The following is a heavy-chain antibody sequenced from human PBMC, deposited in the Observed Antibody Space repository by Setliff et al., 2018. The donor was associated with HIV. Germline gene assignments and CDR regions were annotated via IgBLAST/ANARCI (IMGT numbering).Heavy chain of an antibody. CDR3: ARVRPHYDSSGYYNYYYYYMDV. CDR1: GGSIKSSSDY. Sequence: PSETLSLTCTVSGGSIKSSSDYWGWIRQPPGKGLEWIGTIYYSGSTYYNPSLKSRVTISVDTSKNQFSLKLSSVTAADTAVYYCARVRPHYDSSGYYNYYYYYMDVWGKGTTVTVSS. D-gene: IGHD3-22*01. V-gene: IGHV4-39*07. CDR2: IYYSGST. J-gene: IGHJ6*03.